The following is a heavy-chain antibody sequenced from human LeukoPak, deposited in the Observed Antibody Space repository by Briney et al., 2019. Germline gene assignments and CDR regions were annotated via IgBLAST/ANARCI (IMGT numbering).Heavy chain of an antibody. Sequence: KSGGSLRLSCAASGFTFSDYTMDWVRQAPGKGLEWVSSIGGSGDSIYCADSVKGRFTISRDNAKNSLDLQMNSLRAEDTAVYYCARDRNWNYDYWGQGTLVTVSS. J-gene: IGHJ4*02. V-gene: IGHV3-21*01. CDR2: IGGSGDSI. D-gene: IGHD1-7*01. CDR3: ARDRNWNYDY. CDR1: GFTFSDYT.